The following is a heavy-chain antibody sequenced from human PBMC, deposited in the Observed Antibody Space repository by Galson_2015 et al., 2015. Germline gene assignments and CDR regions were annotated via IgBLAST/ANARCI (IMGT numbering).Heavy chain of an antibody. CDR2: IGTGGDT. V-gene: IGHV3-23*01. CDR3: AAYRVSGSFHSRLGDY. CDR1: VFIFSSHA. D-gene: IGHD3-10*01. J-gene: IGHJ4*02. Sequence: SLRLSCAASVFIFSSHAMTWVRQAPGKGLEWVSTIGTGGDTYYADSVKGRFTITRDHSSNTLYVQMNSLRAEDTAVYYCAAYRVSGSFHSRLGDYWGQGTLVTVSS.